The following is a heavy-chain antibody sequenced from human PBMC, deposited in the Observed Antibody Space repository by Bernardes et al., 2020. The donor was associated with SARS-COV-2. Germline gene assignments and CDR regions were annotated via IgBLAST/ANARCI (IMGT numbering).Heavy chain of an antibody. CDR1: GFTFSSYG. V-gene: IGHV3-33*01. Sequence: GGSLRLSCAASGFTFSSYGMHWVRQAPGKGLEWVAVIWYDGRSINYTDSVRGRFTVSRDNAKNTMYLQMNSLRGEDTAVYYCARDVDYGGNIGYWGQGTLVTVSS. D-gene: IGHD4-17*01. CDR3: ARDVDYGGNIGY. CDR2: IWYDGRSI. J-gene: IGHJ4*02.